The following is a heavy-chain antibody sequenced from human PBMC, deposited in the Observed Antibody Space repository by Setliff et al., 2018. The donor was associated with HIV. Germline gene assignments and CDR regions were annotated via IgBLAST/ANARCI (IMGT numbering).Heavy chain of an antibody. Sequence: PGRGLVWVSCIRGSGVTTSYEDSVRGRFTISRDNSKNTLYLQMNSLRAEDAAIYYCAQYASGTYMLYFDFWGQGTLVTVSS. CDR3: AQYASGTYMLYFDF. D-gene: IGHD3-10*01. J-gene: IGHJ4*02. CDR2: IRGSGVTT. V-gene: IGHV3-23*01.